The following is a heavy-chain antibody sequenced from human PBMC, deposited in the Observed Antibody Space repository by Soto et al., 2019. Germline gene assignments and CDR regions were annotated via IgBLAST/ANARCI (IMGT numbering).Heavy chain of an antibody. CDR3: ARGPYSGRYYNFDY. CDR1: GFTVSSNY. CDR2: IYSGGRT. J-gene: IGHJ4*02. Sequence: VGSLRLSCAASGFTVSSNYMSWVRQAPGKGLEWVSVIYSGGRTYYADSVKGRFTISRDNSKNTLYLQMNSLRAEDTAVYYCARGPYSGRYYNFDYWGQGTLVTVSS. D-gene: IGHD1-26*01. V-gene: IGHV3-53*01.